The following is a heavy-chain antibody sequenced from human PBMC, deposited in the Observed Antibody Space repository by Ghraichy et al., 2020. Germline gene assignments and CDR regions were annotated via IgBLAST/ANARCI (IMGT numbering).Heavy chain of an antibody. CDR1: GYTFTGYY. CDR3: ARLGVGAVAGKQEY. V-gene: IGHV1-2*02. J-gene: IGHJ4*02. CDR2: INPNSGGT. D-gene: IGHD6-19*01. Sequence: ASVKVSCKASGYTFTGYYMHWVRQAPGQGLEWMGWINPNSGGTNYAQKFQGRVTMTRDTSISPAYMELSRLRSDDTAVYYCARLGVGAVAGKQEYWGQGTLVTVSS.